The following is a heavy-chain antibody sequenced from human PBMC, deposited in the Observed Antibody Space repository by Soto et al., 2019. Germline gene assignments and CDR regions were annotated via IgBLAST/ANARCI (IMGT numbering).Heavy chain of an antibody. CDR3: ARVSYYYGSGSYYFDY. CDR1: GFTFSDYY. Sequence: QVQLVESGGGLVKPGGSLRLSCAASGFTFSDYYMSWIRQAPGKGLEWVSYISSSGSTIYYAVSVKGRFTISRDNAKNSLYLKMNSRRAEDTAVYYCARVSYYYGSGSYYFDYWGQGTLVTVSS. J-gene: IGHJ4*02. D-gene: IGHD3-10*01. V-gene: IGHV3-11*01. CDR2: ISSSGSTI.